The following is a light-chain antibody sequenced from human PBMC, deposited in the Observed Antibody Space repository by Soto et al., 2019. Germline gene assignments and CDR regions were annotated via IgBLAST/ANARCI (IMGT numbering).Light chain of an antibody. CDR3: QQYNNWPLT. Sequence: EIVMTQSPATLSASLGDRATLSCRASQSVRSNLAWYQQKPGQAPRLLIYGASTRATGIPARFSGSGSGTEFTLTISSLQSEDFAVYYCQQYNNWPLTFGQGTKVDIK. V-gene: IGKV3-15*01. CDR1: QSVRSN. CDR2: GAS. J-gene: IGKJ1*01.